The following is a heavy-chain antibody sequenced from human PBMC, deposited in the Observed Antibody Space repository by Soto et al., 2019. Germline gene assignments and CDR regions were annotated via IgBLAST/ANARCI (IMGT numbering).Heavy chain of an antibody. CDR2: FYYSGDS. V-gene: IGHV4-59*01. CDR3: AGGLRWGGNYPDAFDI. J-gene: IGHJ3*02. Sequence: QVQLQGSGPGVVKPSETLSLTCTVSGSSITTNFWNWIRQPPGKGLEWIGYFYYSGDSNYNPSLESRVTILVDTSKNQFSLELNSVTAADTAIYYCAGGLRWGGNYPDAFDIWDQGTMVTVSS. CDR1: GSSITTNF. D-gene: IGHD1-26*01.